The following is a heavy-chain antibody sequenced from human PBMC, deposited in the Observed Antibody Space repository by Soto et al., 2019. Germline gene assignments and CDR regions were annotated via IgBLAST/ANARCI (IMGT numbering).Heavy chain of an antibody. D-gene: IGHD3-3*01. Sequence: LRLSCAASGFTFSSYGMHWVRQAPGKGLEWVAVISYDGSNKYYADSVKGRFTISRDNSKNTLYLQMNSLRAEDTAVYYCAKDQEIFGVVIIKSIGAFDIWGQGTMVTVSS. CDR1: GFTFSSYG. V-gene: IGHV3-30*18. CDR3: AKDQEIFGVVIIKSIGAFDI. CDR2: ISYDGSNK. J-gene: IGHJ3*02.